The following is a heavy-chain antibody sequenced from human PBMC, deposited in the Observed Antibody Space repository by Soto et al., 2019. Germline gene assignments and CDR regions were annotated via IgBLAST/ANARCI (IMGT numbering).Heavy chain of an antibody. D-gene: IGHD6-19*01. CDR1: GGSLNSYY. V-gene: IGHV4-59*01. Sequence: SETLSLTCTVSGGSLNSYYWTWIRQSPGKGLEWIGYVSSTGSTNYNPSLKSRVILSLDTSTSEVSLSLTSVTAADAAVYYCAIAVAGSWFDPWGQGTLVTVSS. J-gene: IGHJ5*02. CDR2: VSSTGST. CDR3: AIAVAGSWFDP.